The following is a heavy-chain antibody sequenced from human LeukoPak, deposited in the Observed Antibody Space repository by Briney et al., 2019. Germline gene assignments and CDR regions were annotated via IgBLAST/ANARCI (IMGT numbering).Heavy chain of an antibody. CDR2: ISGSSTYI. J-gene: IGHJ4*02. Sequence: GGSLRLSCAASGFAFSSYTMNWVRQAPGKGLEWVSSISGSSTYIYYADSVKGRVTISRENAKNSLYLQMNSLRAEDTAVYFCAAGYGFLIESWGQGTLVTVSS. CDR3: AAGYGFLIES. V-gene: IGHV3-21*01. CDR1: GFAFSSYT. D-gene: IGHD2-15*01.